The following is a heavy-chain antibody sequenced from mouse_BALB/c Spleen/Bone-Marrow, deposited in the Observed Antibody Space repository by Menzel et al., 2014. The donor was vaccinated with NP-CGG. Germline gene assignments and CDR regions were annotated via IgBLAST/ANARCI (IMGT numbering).Heavy chain of an antibody. CDR2: IWSGGTT. CDR3: ARNPIRRNAMDY. V-gene: IGHV2-2*02. J-gene: IGHJ4*01. D-gene: IGHD2-12*01. Sequence: VQLQQSGPGLVQPSQSLSITCTVSGFSLTSYGVHWVRQSPGKGLEWLGVIWSGGTTDYNAPFISRLSISKDNSKSQVFFKMNSLQANDTAIYYCARNPIRRNAMDYWGQGTSDTVSS. CDR1: GFSLTSYG.